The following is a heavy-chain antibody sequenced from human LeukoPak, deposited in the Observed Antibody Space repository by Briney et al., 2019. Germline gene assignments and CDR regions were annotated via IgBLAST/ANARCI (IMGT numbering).Heavy chain of an antibody. D-gene: IGHD5-18*01. V-gene: IGHV3-9*01. Sequence: PGRSLRLSCAASGFTFDDYAIHWVRQAPGKGLEWVSGISWVSGSIGYADSVKGRFTISRDNAKNSLYLQMNSLRAEDTALYYCAKDQDTAMAPSYGMDVWGRGTTVTVSS. CDR3: AKDQDTAMAPSYGMDV. J-gene: IGHJ6*02. CDR1: GFTFDDYA. CDR2: ISWVSGSI.